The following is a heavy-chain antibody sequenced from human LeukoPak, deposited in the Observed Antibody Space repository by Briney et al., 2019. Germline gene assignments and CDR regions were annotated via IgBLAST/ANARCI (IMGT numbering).Heavy chain of an antibody. CDR1: GGSISSSSYS. D-gene: IGHD3-10*01. J-gene: IGHJ4*02. Sequence: SETLSLTCTVSGGSISSSSYSWGWIRQPPGKGLEWIGNIYNSGSTYYNPSLKSRVTISVDTSKNQFSLKLSSVTAADTAVYYCARRGGSGRSFDYWGQGTLVTISS. V-gene: IGHV4-39*01. CDR2: IYNSGST. CDR3: ARRGGSGRSFDY.